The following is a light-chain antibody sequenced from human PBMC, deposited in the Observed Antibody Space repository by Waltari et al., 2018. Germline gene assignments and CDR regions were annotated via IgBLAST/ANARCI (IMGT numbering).Light chain of an antibody. V-gene: IGKV1-5*03. CDR1: QSVSIW. CDR2: KAS. CDR3: QQYNSYSRT. Sequence: DIQMTQSPSTLSASVGDRVTITCRASQSVSIWLAWYQQKPGKAPILLIYKASTLESGVPSRFSGSGSGTEFTLTISSLQPDDFATYYCQQYNSYSRTFGQGTKVEI. J-gene: IGKJ1*01.